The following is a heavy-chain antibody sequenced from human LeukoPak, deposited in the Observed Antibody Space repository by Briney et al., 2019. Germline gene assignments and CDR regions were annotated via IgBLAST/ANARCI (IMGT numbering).Heavy chain of an antibody. CDR2: ISYDGSNK. V-gene: IGHV3-30-3*01. Sequence: SGGSLRLSCAASGFTFSSYAMHWVRQAPGKGLEWVAVISYDGSNKYYADSVKGRFTISRDNSKNTLYLQMNSLRAEDTAVYYCARGQRGSPLLGAFDIWGQGTMVTVSS. CDR1: GFTFSSYA. CDR3: ARGQRGSPLLGAFDI. D-gene: IGHD1-26*01. J-gene: IGHJ3*02.